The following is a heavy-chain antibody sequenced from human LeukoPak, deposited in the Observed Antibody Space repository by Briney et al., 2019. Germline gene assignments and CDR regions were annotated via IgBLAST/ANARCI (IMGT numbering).Heavy chain of an antibody. Sequence: PSETLSLTCTVSGYSISSGYYWGWIRQPPGKGLEWIGSIYHSGSTYYNPSLKSRVTISVDTSKNQFSLKLSSVTAADTAVYYCARDHGSGRGDYYYGMDVWGQGTTVTVSS. D-gene: IGHD3-10*01. J-gene: IGHJ6*02. CDR2: IYHSGST. V-gene: IGHV4-38-2*02. CDR3: ARDHGSGRGDYYYGMDV. CDR1: GYSISSGYY.